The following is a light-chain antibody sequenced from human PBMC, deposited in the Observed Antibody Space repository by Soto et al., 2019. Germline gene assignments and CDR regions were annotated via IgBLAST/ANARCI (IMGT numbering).Light chain of an antibody. V-gene: IGLV2-14*01. J-gene: IGLJ1*01. Sequence: QSVLTQPASVSGSPGQSITISCTGTSSDVGGYNYVSWYQQHPGKAPKLMIHDVSNRPSGVSNRFSGSKSGNTASLTIPGLQAEDEADYYCSSYTSSSTYVFGTGTKVTVL. CDR2: DVS. CDR3: SSYTSSSTYV. CDR1: SSDVGGYNY.